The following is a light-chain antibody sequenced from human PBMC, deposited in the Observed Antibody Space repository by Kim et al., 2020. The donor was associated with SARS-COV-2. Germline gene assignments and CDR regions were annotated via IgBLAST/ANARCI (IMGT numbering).Light chain of an antibody. J-gene: IGLJ2*01. V-gene: IGLV1-44*01. CDR3: AAWDDSLSGLV. CDR1: SSNLGSHS. CDR2: DNN. Sequence: GPRVTISCSGSSSNLGSHSVNWNRQLPGTAPKLVMYDNNLRPSGVPDRFSGSKSGTSASLAISGLQSDDEGDYYCAAWDDSLSGLVLGGGTQLTVL.